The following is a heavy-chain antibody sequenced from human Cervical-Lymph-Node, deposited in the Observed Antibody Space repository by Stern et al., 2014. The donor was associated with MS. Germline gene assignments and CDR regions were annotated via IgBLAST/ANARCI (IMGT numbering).Heavy chain of an antibody. J-gene: IGHJ5*02. D-gene: IGHD3-3*01. V-gene: IGHV1-58*02. CDR1: GITFSHSA. CDR2: VVVFYGDV. Sequence: QMQLVQSGPEVKKPGTSVKVSCKASGITFSHSAIQWLRQARGQRPEWIGWVVVFYGDVNYAPRFQERVTITRDMSTSTVYMELRSLRSEDTAIYYCASERYTYYDDQRPPGGFDPWGQGTLVTVSS. CDR3: ASERYTYYDDQRPPGGFDP.